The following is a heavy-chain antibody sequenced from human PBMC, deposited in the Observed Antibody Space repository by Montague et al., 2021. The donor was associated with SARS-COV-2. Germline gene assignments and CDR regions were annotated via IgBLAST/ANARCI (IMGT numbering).Heavy chain of an antibody. D-gene: IGHD3-22*01. Sequence: SETLSLTCTVSGASISSSSYYWGWIRQPPGKGLECIGSIYYSGSTYYNPSLKSRVTISVDTSKNQFSLKLSSVTAADTAVYYCASPTYYYDSRGSDAFDIWGQGTMVTVSS. CDR2: IYYSGST. CDR3: ASPTYYYDSRGSDAFDI. CDR1: GASISSSSYY. V-gene: IGHV4-39*01. J-gene: IGHJ3*02.